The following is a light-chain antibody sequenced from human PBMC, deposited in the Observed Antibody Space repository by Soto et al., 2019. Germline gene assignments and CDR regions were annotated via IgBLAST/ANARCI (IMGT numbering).Light chain of an antibody. V-gene: IGLV2-14*01. CDR1: SSDVGGYNH. CDR2: AVS. CDR3: CSYTSLSTVV. Sequence: QSVLTQPASVSGSPGQSITISCTGTSSDVGGYNHVSWYQHSPGKAPKLILFAVSDRPSGVSHRFSGSKSGNTASLTISGLQADDEDDYYCCSYTSLSTVVFGGGTQLTVL. J-gene: IGLJ2*01.